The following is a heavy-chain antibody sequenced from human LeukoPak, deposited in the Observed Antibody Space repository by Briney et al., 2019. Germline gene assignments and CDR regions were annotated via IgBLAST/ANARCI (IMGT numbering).Heavy chain of an antibody. D-gene: IGHD3-9*01. V-gene: IGHV1-2*02. CDR1: GYTFTGYY. J-gene: IGHJ3*02. CDR3: AKDLVLRYFDWFDYAFDI. Sequence: ASVKVSCKTSGYTFTGYYMHWVRQAPGQGLEWMGWINPNGGGTNYAQKFQGRVTMTRDTSISTAYMELSRLRSDDTAVYYCAKDLVLRYFDWFDYAFDIWGQGTMVTVSS. CDR2: INPNGGGT.